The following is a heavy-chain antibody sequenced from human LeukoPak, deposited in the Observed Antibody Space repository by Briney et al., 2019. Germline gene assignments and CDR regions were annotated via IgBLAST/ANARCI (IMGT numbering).Heavy chain of an antibody. V-gene: IGHV3-7*05. CDR2: IKQDGSEK. CDR3: ARDRALGYSSSFDY. CDR1: GFTFDDYG. D-gene: IGHD6-13*01. J-gene: IGHJ4*02. Sequence: GGSLRLSCAASGFTFDDYGMSWVRQAPGKGLEWVANIKQDGSEKYYVDSVKGRFTFSRDNAKNSLYLQMNSLRAEDTAMYYCARDRALGYSSSFDYWGQGTLVTVSS.